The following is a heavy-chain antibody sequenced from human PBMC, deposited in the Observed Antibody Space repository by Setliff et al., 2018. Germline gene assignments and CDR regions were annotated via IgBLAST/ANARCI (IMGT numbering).Heavy chain of an antibody. V-gene: IGHV3-11*04. CDR1: GFTFSNYY. CDR3: CSGSYLFVY. Sequence: PGGSLRLSCAASGFTFSNYYMTWIRQAPGKGLEWISYIHDSGNPTYYADSVKGRFTVSRDNAKNSLYLQMTSLRAEDTAVYYCCSGSYLFVYWGQGSLVTVSS. CDR2: IHDSGNPT. D-gene: IGHD1-26*01. J-gene: IGHJ4*02.